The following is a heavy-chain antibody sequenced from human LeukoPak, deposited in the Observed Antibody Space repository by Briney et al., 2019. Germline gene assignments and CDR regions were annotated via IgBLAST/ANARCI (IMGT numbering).Heavy chain of an antibody. CDR1: GFTFTSFW. V-gene: IGHV3-7*01. J-gene: IGHJ5*02. CDR3: ATAPAAADSS. D-gene: IGHD6-13*01. CDR2: INRDGTKT. Sequence: GGSLRLSCAASGFTFTSFWMTWVRQSPGKGLEWVANINRDGTKTTHVDSVKGRFTISRDNAKNSLFLHMSRLRAEDTAVYYCATAPAAADSSWGQGTLVAVSS.